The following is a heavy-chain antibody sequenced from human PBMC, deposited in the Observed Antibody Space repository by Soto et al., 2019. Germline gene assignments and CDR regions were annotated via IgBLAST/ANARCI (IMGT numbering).Heavy chain of an antibody. CDR2: IIPIFGTA. CDR1: GGTFSSYA. D-gene: IGHD3-22*01. CDR3: ARARRPYYYDSSGYYHDAFDI. J-gene: IGHJ3*02. Sequence: SVKVSCKASGGTFSSYAISWVRQAPGQGLEWMGGIIPIFGTANYAQKFQGRVTITADESTSTAYMELSSLRSEDTAVYYCARARRPYYYDSSGYYHDAFDIWGQGTMVTVSS. V-gene: IGHV1-69*13.